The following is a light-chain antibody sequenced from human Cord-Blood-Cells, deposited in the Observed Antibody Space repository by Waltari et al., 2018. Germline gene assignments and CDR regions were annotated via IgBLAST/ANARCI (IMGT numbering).Light chain of an antibody. V-gene: IGLV1-40*01. J-gene: IGLJ3*02. CDR1: SSNIRAGYD. CDR3: QSYDSSLSGWV. Sequence: QSVLTQPPSVSGAPGQRVTISCTGSSSNIRAGYDVHCYQQLPETAPKPLIYGNSTRPSGVPDRFSGSKSGTSASLAITGLQAEDEADYYCQSYDSSLSGWVFGGGTKLTVL. CDR2: GNS.